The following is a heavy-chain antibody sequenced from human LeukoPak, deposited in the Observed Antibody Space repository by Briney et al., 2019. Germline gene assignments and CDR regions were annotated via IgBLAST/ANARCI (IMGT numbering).Heavy chain of an antibody. D-gene: IGHD5-12*01. V-gene: IGHV1-46*01. CDR2: INPSGDNT. Sequence: ASVKVSCKASGYTFTHNFMHWVRQAPGQGLEWMGIINPSGDNTWYAQKFQGRVTMARDMATSTDYMEVNSLRSEDTAVYYCARDNSMGDSAWWFDPWGQGTLVTVSS. CDR3: ARDNSMGDSAWWFDP. CDR1: GYTFTHNF. J-gene: IGHJ5*02.